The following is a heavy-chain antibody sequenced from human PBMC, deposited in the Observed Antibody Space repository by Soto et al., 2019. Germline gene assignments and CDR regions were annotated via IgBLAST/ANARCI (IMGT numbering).Heavy chain of an antibody. CDR1: GFTFGNYY. V-gene: IGHV3-11*01. CDR3: ARGIAAAAVFDY. J-gene: IGHJ4*02. D-gene: IGHD6-13*01. Sequence: GGSLRLSCAASGFTFGNYYMNWIRQTPGKELEWASFISASGSTIYYADSVKGRFTISRDNAKNSLFLQMNLLRADDTAVYFCARGIAAAAVFDYWGQGSLVTVSS. CDR2: ISASGSTI.